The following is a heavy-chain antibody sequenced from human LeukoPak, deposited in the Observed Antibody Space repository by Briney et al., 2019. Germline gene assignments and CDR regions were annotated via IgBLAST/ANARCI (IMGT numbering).Heavy chain of an antibody. CDR3: QKHHIANVHYFDY. Sequence: GGSLRLSCAASGFTFSSYAMSWVRQAPGKGLEWVSAISGSGGSTYYADSVKGRFTISRDNSKNTLYLQMNSLRAEDTAVYCCQKHHIANVHYFDYWGQGTLVTVSS. V-gene: IGHV3-23*01. D-gene: IGHD5-18*01. CDR2: ISGSGGST. J-gene: IGHJ4*02. CDR1: GFTFSSYA.